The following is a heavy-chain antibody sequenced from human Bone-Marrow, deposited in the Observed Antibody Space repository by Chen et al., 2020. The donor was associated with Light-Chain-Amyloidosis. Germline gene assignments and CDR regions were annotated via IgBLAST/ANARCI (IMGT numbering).Heavy chain of an antibody. V-gene: IGHV4-30-4*01. CDR3: AREVAANYNFYMDV. CDR2: IYHSGSI. CDR1: GGSIISGDYY. Sequence: QVQLQESGPGLVNPSQTLSLTCTVSGGSIISGDYYWSWLRQPPGKGLQWIGYIYHSGSINHNPSLNSRVTMSVDTSRNQFSLKLTSVTAADTAVYYCAREVAANYNFYMDVWGKGTTVIVSS. D-gene: IGHD6-25*01. J-gene: IGHJ6*03.